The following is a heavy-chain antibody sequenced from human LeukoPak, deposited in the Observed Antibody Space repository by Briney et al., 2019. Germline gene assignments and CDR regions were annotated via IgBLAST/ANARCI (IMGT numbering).Heavy chain of an antibody. Sequence: SETLSLTCTVSGGSISSSSYYWGWIRQPPGKGLEWIGSIFYSGSTYYNSSLKSRVTISVDTSKNQFSLKLSSVTAADTAVYYCARVWTMGYYYGMDVWGQGTTVTVSS. CDR1: GGSISSSSYY. V-gene: IGHV4-39*01. CDR3: ARVWTMGYYYGMDV. J-gene: IGHJ6*02. CDR2: IFYSGST. D-gene: IGHD2-21*01.